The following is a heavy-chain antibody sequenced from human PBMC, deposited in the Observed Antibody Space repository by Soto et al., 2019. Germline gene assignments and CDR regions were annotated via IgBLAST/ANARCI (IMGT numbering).Heavy chain of an antibody. CDR3: ARGSRPYYYGSGSYYNVGYYYGMDD. CDR2: INHSGST. Sequence: SETPSLTCAVYGGSFGGYYWSWVRQPPGKGLEWIGEINHSGSTNYNPSLKSRVTISVDTSKNQFSLKLSSVTAADTAVYYCARGSRPYYYGSGSYYNVGYYYGMDDWGQGTTVT. V-gene: IGHV4-34*01. D-gene: IGHD3-10*01. CDR1: GGSFGGYY. J-gene: IGHJ6*02.